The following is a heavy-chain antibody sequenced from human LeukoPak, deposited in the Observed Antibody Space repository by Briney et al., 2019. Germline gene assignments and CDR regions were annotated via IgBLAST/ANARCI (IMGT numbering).Heavy chain of an antibody. CDR3: ARTTPDKSGFDY. CDR2: IYYSGST. J-gene: IGHJ4*02. V-gene: IGHV4-30-4*08. D-gene: IGHD4-11*01. Sequence: SETLSLTCTVSGGSINSRDYYWSWIRQPPGKGLEWIGDIYYSGSTYYKLSLKSRVTISVDTSKNQFSLKLSSVTAEDTAVYYCARTTPDKSGFDYRGQGTLVAVSS. CDR1: GGSINSRDYY.